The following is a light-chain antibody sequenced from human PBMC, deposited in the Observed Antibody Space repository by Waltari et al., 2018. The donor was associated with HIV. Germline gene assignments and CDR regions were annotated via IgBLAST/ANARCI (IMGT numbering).Light chain of an antibody. CDR2: GAS. Sequence: EIVLTQSPGTLSLSPGERATFSCRASQSISSSYLAWYQQKPGQAPRLLIYGASSRATGIPDRFSGSGSGTDFILTISRLEPEDSAVYYCQQYNSSPWTFGQGAKVEIK. CDR3: QQYNSSPWT. J-gene: IGKJ1*01. CDR1: QSISSSY. V-gene: IGKV3-20*01.